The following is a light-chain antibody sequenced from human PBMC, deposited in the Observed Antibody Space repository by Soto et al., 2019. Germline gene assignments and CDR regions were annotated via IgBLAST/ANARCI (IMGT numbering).Light chain of an antibody. V-gene: IGKV3-20*01. CDR2: GAS. CDR1: QPVTSNY. Sequence: VLTQSPGTLSLSPGERATLSCGASQPVTSNYLAWYQQKPCQAPRLPIYGASSRATGIPDRFSGSGSGTDFALTRGRMEHEDFSVDHCQQYSSSPLTFGGGT. CDR3: QQYSSSPLT. J-gene: IGKJ4*01.